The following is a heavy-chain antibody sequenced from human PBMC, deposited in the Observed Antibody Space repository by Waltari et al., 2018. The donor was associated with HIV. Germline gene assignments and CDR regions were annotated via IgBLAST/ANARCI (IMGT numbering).Heavy chain of an antibody. CDR1: GYTFTTYP. Sequence: QVQLVQSGAQVKKPGATLNISCTPSGYTFTTYPVHWLRQTPGQRPDWMGQIHGQERQGMATVNLYSGHPQKSGRFPVRVTLTSDTSARTVFLGLSALRSDVTSVYYCARGAAARGSSISSRLWAYWGQGTPITVST. J-gene: IGHJ4*02. CDR2: IHGQERQGMATV. V-gene: IGHV1-3*01. CDR3: ARGAAARGSSISSRLWAY. D-gene: IGHD2-15*01.